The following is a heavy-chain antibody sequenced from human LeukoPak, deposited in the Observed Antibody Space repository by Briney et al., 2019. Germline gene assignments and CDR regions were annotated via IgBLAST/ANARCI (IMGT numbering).Heavy chain of an antibody. CDR1: GASISSYF. V-gene: IGHV4-4*07. D-gene: IGHD6-19*01. CDR3: AKGAGPPWFDP. J-gene: IGHJ5*02. Sequence: SETLSLTCTVSGASISSYFWTWIRQPAGKGLEWIGRIYTSGSTDYNPSLKSRVTMSLDTSRNQFSMNLNSVTAADTAVYYCAKGAGPPWFDPWGQGTLVTVSS. CDR2: IYTSGST.